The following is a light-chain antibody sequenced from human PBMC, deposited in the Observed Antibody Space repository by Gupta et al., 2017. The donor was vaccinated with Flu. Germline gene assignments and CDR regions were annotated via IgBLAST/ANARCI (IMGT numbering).Light chain of an antibody. CDR2: AAS. Sequence: DFQLTQSPSSVSASVGDRVTITCRASQGISSWLARYQQKPGKAPKLLIYAASSLQSGVPSRFSGSGSGTDFTLTISSLQPEDFATYYCQQANSFPLTFGGGTKVEIK. V-gene: IGKV1-12*01. CDR1: QGISSW. J-gene: IGKJ4*01. CDR3: QQANSFPLT.